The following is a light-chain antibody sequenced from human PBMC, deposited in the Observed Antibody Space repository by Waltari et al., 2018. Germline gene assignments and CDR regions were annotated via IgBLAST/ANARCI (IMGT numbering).Light chain of an antibody. J-gene: IGKJ4*01. CDR3: QQYNNWPPGLT. CDR2: GAS. CDR1: QSVSSN. V-gene: IGKV3-15*01. Sequence: RARQSVSSNLAWYQQKPGQAPRLLIYGASTRATGIPARFSGSGSGTEFTLTISSLQSEDFAVYYCQQYNNWPPGLTFGGGTKVEIK.